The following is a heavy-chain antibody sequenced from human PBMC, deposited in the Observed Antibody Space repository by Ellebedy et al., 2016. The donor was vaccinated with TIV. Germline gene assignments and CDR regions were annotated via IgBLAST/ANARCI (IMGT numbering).Heavy chain of an antibody. CDR2: ISSSSSYI. J-gene: IGHJ4*02. D-gene: IGHD3-3*01. CDR3: ARGHYDFWSGGQIDY. V-gene: IGHV3-21*01. CDR1: GFTFSSYS. Sequence: GESLKISCAASGFTFSSYSMNWVRQAPGKGLEWVSSISSSSSYIYYADSVKGRFAIPRDNAKNSLYLKMNSLRAEDTAVYYCARGHYDFWSGGQIDYWGQGTLVTVSS.